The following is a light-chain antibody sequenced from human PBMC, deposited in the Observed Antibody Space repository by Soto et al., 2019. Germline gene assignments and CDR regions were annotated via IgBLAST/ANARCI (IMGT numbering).Light chain of an antibody. J-gene: IGKJ4*01. CDR2: GAN. CDR3: QQSYSNILS. V-gene: IGKV1-39*01. CDR1: QSISRY. Sequence: DIQLTQSPSSLSASVGDRITITCRSSQSISRYLNWYQQRPGTAPKVLIFGANSLQSGVPSRFSGSGSGTEFTLTISSLQPEDFATYYCQQSYSNILSFGGGTRVEL.